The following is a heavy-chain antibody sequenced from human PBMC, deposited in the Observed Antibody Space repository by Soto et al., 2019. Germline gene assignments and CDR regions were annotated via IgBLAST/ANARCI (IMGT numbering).Heavy chain of an antibody. CDR1: GESFSAYS. CDR2: INHSGSS. CDR3: ARINGGGLPAPY. J-gene: IGHJ4*02. Sequence: QVQLQQWGAGQLKPSGTLSLTCAVYGESFSAYSWSWIRQPPGKALEWIGEINHSGSSNYNPSLKSRVIMLIDTAKKQFPLKVTFVTGPDAGCYYCARINGGGLPAPYWGQGTVVTVSS. V-gene: IGHV4-34*01. D-gene: IGHD2-8*01.